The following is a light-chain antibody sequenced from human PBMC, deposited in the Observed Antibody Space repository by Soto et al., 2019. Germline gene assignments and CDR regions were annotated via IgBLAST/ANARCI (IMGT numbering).Light chain of an antibody. CDR3: QVWDISSDHVI. CDR2: DDS. Sequence: SYELTQPPSVSVAPGQTARITCGGSDIEDKSVHWYQQKPGQAPVLVIYDDSDRPSGIPERFSGSNSENTATLTISRVEAGDEADYYCQVWDISSDHVIFGGGTKLTVL. V-gene: IGLV3-21*02. J-gene: IGLJ2*01. CDR1: DIEDKS.